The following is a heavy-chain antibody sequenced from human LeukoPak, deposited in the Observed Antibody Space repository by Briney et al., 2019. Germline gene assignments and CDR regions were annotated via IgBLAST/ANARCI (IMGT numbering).Heavy chain of an antibody. V-gene: IGHV7-4-1*02. CDR1: GYTFTSYA. D-gene: IGHD3-10*01. CDR2: INTNTGNP. Sequence: ASVKVSCKASGYTFTSYAMNWVRQAPGQGLEWMGWINTNTGNPTYAQGFTGRFVFSLDTSVSTAYLQISSLKAEDTAVYYCARAGSLLWFGELLGGNWFDPWGQGTLVTVSS. J-gene: IGHJ5*02. CDR3: ARAGSLLWFGELLGGNWFDP.